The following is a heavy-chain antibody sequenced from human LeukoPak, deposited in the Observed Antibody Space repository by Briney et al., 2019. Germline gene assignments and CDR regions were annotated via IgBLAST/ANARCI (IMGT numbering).Heavy chain of an antibody. CDR3: ARGGRYFDWLLPIDY. J-gene: IGHJ4*02. D-gene: IGHD3-9*01. CDR2: INWTGDKT. Sequence: PGGSLTLSCVASGFSFDDNGLSWVRQAPGKGLEWVSGINWTGDKTAYGDSVKGRFTISRDNAKNSLYLQMNSLRAEDTALYYCARGGRYFDWLLPIDYWGQGTLVTVSS. V-gene: IGHV3-20*04. CDR1: GFSFDDNG.